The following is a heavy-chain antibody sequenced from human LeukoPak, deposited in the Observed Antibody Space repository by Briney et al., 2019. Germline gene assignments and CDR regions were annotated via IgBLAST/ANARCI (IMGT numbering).Heavy chain of an antibody. CDR2: ISAYNGNT. CDR3: ARHYGSGSYYNSFNNWYFYL. CDR1: GYTFTSYG. Sequence: ASVKVSCKASGYTFTSYGISWVRQAPGQGLEWMGWISAYNGNTNYAQKLQGRVTMTTDTSTSTAYMELRSLRSDDTAVYYCARHYGSGSYYNSFNNWYFYLWGRGTLVTVSS. V-gene: IGHV1-18*04. D-gene: IGHD3-10*01. J-gene: IGHJ2*01.